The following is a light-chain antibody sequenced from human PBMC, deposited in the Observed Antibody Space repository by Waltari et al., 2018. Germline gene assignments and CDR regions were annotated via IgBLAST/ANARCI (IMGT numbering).Light chain of an antibody. CDR3: QQYSSYSSWT. Sequence: RAMKNINSWLAWYQRRPGKAPRLLLYKASTLQSGVPSRFSGSGSGTEFTLTINSLQTDDLATYYCQQYSSYSSWTFGQGTQV. J-gene: IGKJ1*01. CDR2: KAS. CDR1: KNINSW. V-gene: IGKV1-5*03.